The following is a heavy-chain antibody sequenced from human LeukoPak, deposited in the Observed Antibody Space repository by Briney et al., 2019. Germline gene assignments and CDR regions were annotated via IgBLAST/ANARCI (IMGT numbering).Heavy chain of an antibody. Sequence: GGSLRLSCAASGFAFSEYPMNWVRQAPGKGLEWVSNIRGSSSAKKYADSVKGRFTISRDNAKNSLYLEMSSLRAEDTAVYYCARDRDWSFDYWGQGTLVTVSS. D-gene: IGHD3-9*01. V-gene: IGHV3-48*04. CDR3: ARDRDWSFDY. CDR1: GFAFSEYP. CDR2: IRGSSSAK. J-gene: IGHJ4*02.